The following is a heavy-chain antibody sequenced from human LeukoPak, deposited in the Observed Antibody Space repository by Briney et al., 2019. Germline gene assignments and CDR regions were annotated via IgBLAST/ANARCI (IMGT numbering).Heavy chain of an antibody. CDR3: AKDQGGGGDY. CDR1: GFTFSNSA. D-gene: IGHD3-16*01. V-gene: IGHV3-23*01. CDR2: LSGSGITT. J-gene: IGHJ4*02. Sequence: GGSLRLSCAASGFTFSNSAMSWVRQAPGKGLEWVSTLSGSGITTYYADSVKGRFTISRDNSKNTLYLQMNSLRAEDTAVYYCAKDQGGGGDYWGQGTLVTVSS.